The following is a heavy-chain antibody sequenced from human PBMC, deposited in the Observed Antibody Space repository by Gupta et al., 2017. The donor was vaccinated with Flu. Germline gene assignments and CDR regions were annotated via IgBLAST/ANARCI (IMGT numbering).Heavy chain of an antibody. J-gene: IGHJ4*02. D-gene: IGHD3-10*01. CDR2: ISSDGTII. Sequence: EVQLVESGGGLVQPGGSLRLSCAASGFTISSSWMYWFRQAPGKGLVGVSRISSDGTIINYADSVKGRFTIYRDNAENTLYLQMNSLRDEDTAVYYCVRDSSGSYWGQGTLVTVSS. V-gene: IGHV3-74*01. CDR1: GFTISSSW. CDR3: VRDSSGSY.